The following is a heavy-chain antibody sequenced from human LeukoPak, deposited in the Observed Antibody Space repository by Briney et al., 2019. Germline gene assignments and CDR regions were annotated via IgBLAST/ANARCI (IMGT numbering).Heavy chain of an antibody. J-gene: IGHJ4*02. D-gene: IGHD3-22*01. CDR3: ARGGTYYYDSSGYY. CDR1: GGSISSDY. Sequence: ASETLSLTCTVSGGSISSDYWSWIRQPPGKGLEWFGYIHYSGSTNYNPSLKSRVTISVDTSKNQFSLKLSSVTAADTAVYYCARGGTYYYDSSGYYWGQGTLVTVSS. V-gene: IGHV4-59*01. CDR2: IHYSGST.